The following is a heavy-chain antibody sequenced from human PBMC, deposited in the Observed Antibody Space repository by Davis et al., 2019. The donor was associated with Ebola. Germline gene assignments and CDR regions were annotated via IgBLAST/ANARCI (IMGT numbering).Heavy chain of an antibody. J-gene: IGHJ6*02. Sequence: PGGSLRLSCIASGFKFDDHAMNWVRQSPGRGPEWVSGISWDSGTVLYAESVEGRFTISRDNAGNSLYLEMNSLRPEDTALYYCAKDVYADIGHGLEAWGQGTTVTVSS. CDR2: ISWDSGTV. D-gene: IGHD3-16*01. CDR1: GFKFDDHA. CDR3: AKDVYADIGHGLEA. V-gene: IGHV3-9*01.